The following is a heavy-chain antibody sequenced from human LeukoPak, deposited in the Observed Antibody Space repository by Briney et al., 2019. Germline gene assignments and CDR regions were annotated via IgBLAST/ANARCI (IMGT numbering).Heavy chain of an antibody. CDR1: GFTSSSYA. D-gene: IGHD5-12*01. Sequence: GGSLRLSCAASGFTSSSYAMHWVRQAPGKGLEWVAVISYDGSNKYYADSVRGRFTISRDNSKNTLYLQMNSLRAEDTAVYYCARDASGYDRSFDYWGQGTLVTVSS. V-gene: IGHV3-30-3*01. CDR2: ISYDGSNK. CDR3: ARDASGYDRSFDY. J-gene: IGHJ4*02.